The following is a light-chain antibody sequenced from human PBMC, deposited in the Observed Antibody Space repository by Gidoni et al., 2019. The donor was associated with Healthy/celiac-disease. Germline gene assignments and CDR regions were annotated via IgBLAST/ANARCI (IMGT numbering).Light chain of an antibody. V-gene: IGKV3-20*01. Sequence: DIVLTQSPGTLSLSPGERATLSCRASQSVSSSYLAWYQQNHGQAPRRRIYVSSSRATGIPDRVSGSGSGTDFTLTISKMEPEDFAVYYCQQYGSSWTFGQGTKVEIK. J-gene: IGKJ1*01. CDR3: QQYGSSWT. CDR1: QSVSSSY. CDR2: VSS.